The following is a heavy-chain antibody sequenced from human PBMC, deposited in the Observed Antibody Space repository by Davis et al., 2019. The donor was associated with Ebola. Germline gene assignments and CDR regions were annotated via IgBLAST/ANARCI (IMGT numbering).Heavy chain of an antibody. Sequence: ASVKVSCKASGYTFTSYDINWVRQATGQGLEWMGWMNPNSGNTGSAQKFQGRVTMTRNTSISTVYMELSSLKSEDTAVYYCARADIVVVPAAIGYYYYGMDVWGQGTTVTVSS. V-gene: IGHV1-8*02. CDR2: MNPNSGNT. CDR1: GYTFTSYD. CDR3: ARADIVVVPAAIGYYYYGMDV. D-gene: IGHD2-2*01. J-gene: IGHJ6*02.